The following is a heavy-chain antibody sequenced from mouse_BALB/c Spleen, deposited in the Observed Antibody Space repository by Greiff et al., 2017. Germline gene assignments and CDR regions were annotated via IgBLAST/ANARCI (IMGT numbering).Heavy chain of an antibody. Sequence: EVQLQQSGAELVRPGALVKLSCKASGFNIKDYYMHWVKQRPEQGLEWIGWIDPENGNTIYDPKFQGKASITADTSSYTAYLQLSSLTSEDTAVYYCAPYDGYAMDYWGQGTSVTVSS. CDR3: APYDGYAMDY. J-gene: IGHJ4*01. CDR2: IDPENGNT. CDR1: GFNIKDYY. V-gene: IGHV14-1*02. D-gene: IGHD2-12*01.